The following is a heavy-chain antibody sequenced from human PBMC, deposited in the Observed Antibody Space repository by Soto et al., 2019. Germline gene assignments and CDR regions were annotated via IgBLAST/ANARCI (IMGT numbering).Heavy chain of an antibody. CDR2: ISSTTNYI. CDR3: ARESQDLTSNFDY. Sequence: PGGSLRLSCAASGFTFTRYSMNWVRQAPGKGLEWVSSISSTTNYIYYGDSMKGRFTISRDNAKNSLYLEMNSLRAEDTAVYYCARESQDLTSNFDYWGQGTLVTVSS. V-gene: IGHV3-21*06. CDR1: GFTFTRYS. J-gene: IGHJ4*02.